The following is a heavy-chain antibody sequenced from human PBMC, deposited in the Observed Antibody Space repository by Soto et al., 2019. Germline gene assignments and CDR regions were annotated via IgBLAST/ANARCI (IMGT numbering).Heavy chain of an antibody. V-gene: IGHV3-30-3*01. J-gene: IGHJ3*02. Sequence: GGSLRLSCAASGFTFSSYAMHWVRQAPGKGLEWVAVISYDGSNKYYADSVKGRFTISRDNSKNTLYLQMNSLRAEDTAVYYCARENLLISSGWDRGAFDIWGQGTMVTVSS. D-gene: IGHD6-19*01. CDR2: ISYDGSNK. CDR1: GFTFSSYA. CDR3: ARENLLISSGWDRGAFDI.